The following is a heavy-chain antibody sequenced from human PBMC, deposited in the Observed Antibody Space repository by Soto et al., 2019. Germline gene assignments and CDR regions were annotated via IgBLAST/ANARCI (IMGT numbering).Heavy chain of an antibody. CDR3: GRRPGHCGSTTCFGYYGVAV. CDR1: GDSIRSSSY. CDR2: IYSTGNT. V-gene: IGHV4-39*01. J-gene: IGHJ6*02. Sequence: SETLSLTCTVSGDSIRSSSYWGWIRQPPGKGLEWIGSIYSTGNTYYNPSLEGRVAISADTPNNQLSLRLSSVTAADTAVYYCGRRPGHCGSTTCFGYYGVAVWGQGTRVTVSS. D-gene: IGHD2-2*01.